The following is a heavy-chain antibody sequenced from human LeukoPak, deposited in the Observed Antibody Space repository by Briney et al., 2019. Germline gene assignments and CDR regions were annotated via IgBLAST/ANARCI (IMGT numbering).Heavy chain of an antibody. V-gene: IGHV4-34*01. CDR3: ARGCNIAAAGTTMDV. J-gene: IGHJ6*02. CDR2: INHSGST. D-gene: IGHD6-13*01. Sequence: SETLALTCAVYGGSFSGYYWSWIRQPPGKGLEWIGEINHSGSTNYNPSLKSRVTISVDTSKNQFSLKLSSVTATDTAVYYCARGCNIAAAGTTMDVWGQGTTVTVSS. CDR1: GGSFSGYY.